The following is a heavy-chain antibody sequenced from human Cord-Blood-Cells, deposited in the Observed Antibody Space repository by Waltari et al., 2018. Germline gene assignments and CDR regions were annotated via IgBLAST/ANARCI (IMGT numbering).Heavy chain of an antibody. D-gene: IGHD6-6*01. CDR2: INAGNGNT. V-gene: IGHV1-3*01. CDR1: GYTFTSYA. CDR3: TVVRDSSSSMNYYYGMDV. Sequence: QVQLVQPGAEVKKPGALVTVSCKASGYTFTSYAMPWVRQAPGLRLEWMGWINAGNGNTKYSQKFQGRVTITRDTSASTAYMELSSLRSEDTAVYYCTVVRDSSSSMNYYYGMDVWGQGTTVTVSS. J-gene: IGHJ6*02.